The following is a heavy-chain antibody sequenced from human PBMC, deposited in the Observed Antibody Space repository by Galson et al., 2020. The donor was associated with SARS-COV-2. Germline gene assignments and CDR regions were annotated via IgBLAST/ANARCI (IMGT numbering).Heavy chain of an antibody. CDR1: GFALSQYI. D-gene: IGHD2-2*01. J-gene: IGHJ3*01. CDR2: ISGFTNYT. V-gene: IGHV3-21*01. CDR3: ARDSQTYCDSTRCYGYIPRDAFDL. Sequence: GESLKISCAASGFALSQYIMNWVRQAPGKGLEWVSSISGFTNYTYYVDSVKGRFTISRDNANNSLYLQMSSLRAKDTALYYCARDSQTYCDSTRCYGYIPRDAFDLWGQGTMVTVSS.